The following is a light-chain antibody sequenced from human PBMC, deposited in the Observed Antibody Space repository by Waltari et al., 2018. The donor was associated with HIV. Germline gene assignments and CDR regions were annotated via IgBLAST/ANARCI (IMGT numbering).Light chain of an antibody. V-gene: IGLV2-18*02. CDR2: EVS. CDR1: SSDVGSYNR. CDR3: SSYTSSSPYI. Sequence: QSALTQPPSVSGSPGQSVTISCPGTSSDVGSYNRVSWYQQSPGTAPKLMIYEVSNRPSGVPDRFSGSKSGNTASLTISGLQTEDEADYYCSSYTSSSPYIFGGGTKLTVL. J-gene: IGLJ2*01.